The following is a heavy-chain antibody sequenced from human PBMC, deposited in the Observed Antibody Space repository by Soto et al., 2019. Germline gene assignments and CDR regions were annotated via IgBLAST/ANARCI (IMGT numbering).Heavy chain of an antibody. CDR1: GGSISSSSYY. D-gene: IGHD3-3*01. V-gene: IGHV4-39*01. CDR2: IYYSGST. Sequence: PSETLSLTCTVSGGSISSSSYYWGWIRQPPGKGLEWIGSIYYSGSTYYNPSLKSRVTISVDTSKNQFSLKLSSVTAADTAVYYCARLYNYDFWSGYYVHYWGQGTLVTVSS. J-gene: IGHJ4*02. CDR3: ARLYNYDFWSGYYVHY.